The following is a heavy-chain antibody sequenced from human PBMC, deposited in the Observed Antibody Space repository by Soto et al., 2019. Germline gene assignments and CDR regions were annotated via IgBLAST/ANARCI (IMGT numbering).Heavy chain of an antibody. D-gene: IGHD3-3*01. V-gene: IGHV3-9*01. CDR3: AKDMSPHYDFWRGYQTRDTYYYYYGMDV. CDR1: GLTFDDYA. Sequence: CLRLSCAACGLTFDDYAMHWVRQAPGKGLEWVSGIRWNSGSIGYADSVKGRFTISRDNAKNSLYLQMNSLRAEDTALYYCAKDMSPHYDFWRGYQTRDTYYYYYGMDVCGQGTTVTVSS. J-gene: IGHJ6*02. CDR2: IRWNSGSI.